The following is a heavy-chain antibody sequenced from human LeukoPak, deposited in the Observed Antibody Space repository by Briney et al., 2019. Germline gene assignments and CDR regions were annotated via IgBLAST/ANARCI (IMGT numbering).Heavy chain of an antibody. D-gene: IGHD3-22*01. CDR1: GGSISSGGYS. V-gene: IGHV4-61*08. CDR3: ARVNNYYDSSGAGWFDP. J-gene: IGHJ5*02. CDR2: IYYSGST. Sequence: SQTLSLTCAVSGGSISSGGYSWGWIRQPPGKGLEWIGYIYYSGSTNYNPSLKSRVTISVDTSKNQFSLKLSSVTAADTAVYYCARVNNYYDSSGAGWFDPWGQGTLVTVSS.